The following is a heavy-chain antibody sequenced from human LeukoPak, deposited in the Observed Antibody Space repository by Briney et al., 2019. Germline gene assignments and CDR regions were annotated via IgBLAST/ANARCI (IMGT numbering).Heavy chain of an antibody. CDR2: ISGSGGST. CDR3: AKDVQYRLLYYFDY. D-gene: IGHD2-2*01. J-gene: IGHJ4*02. Sequence: PGGSLRLACAASGFTFSSYAMSWVRQAPGKGLEWVSAISGSGGSTYYADSVKGRFTISRDNSKNTLYLQMNSLRAEDTAVYYCAKDVQYRLLYYFDYWGQGTLVTVSS. V-gene: IGHV3-23*01. CDR1: GFTFSSYA.